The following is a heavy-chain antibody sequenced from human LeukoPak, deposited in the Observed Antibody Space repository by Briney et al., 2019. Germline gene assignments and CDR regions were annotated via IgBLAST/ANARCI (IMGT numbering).Heavy chain of an antibody. CDR3: AKDYSDSRVGDVFFEY. J-gene: IGHJ4*02. D-gene: IGHD1-26*01. V-gene: IGHV3-23*01. CDR1: GLTLSNYA. Sequence: PGGSLRLSCAASGLTLSNYAMSWLRQAPGKGLEWVSGITSGFTPHYADSVKGRFTISKNNSKNTFHLKMNSLRAEDTAVYYCAKDYSDSRVGDVFFEYWGQGTLVTVSS. CDR2: ITSGFTP.